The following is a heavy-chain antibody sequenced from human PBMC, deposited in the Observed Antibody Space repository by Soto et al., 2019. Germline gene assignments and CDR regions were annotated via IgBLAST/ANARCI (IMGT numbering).Heavy chain of an antibody. D-gene: IGHD2-15*01. CDR1: GFTFSSFD. CDR3: ARLDGSGGNCHHY. Sequence: EVQLVESGGGLVQPGGSLRLSCAAAGFTFSSFDMSWVRQAPGKGLEWVSSVISGTGGSTYYVDSVKGRFTISRDNSKSTVFLQMNSLRAEDTAMYYCARLDGSGGNCHHYWGPGTMVTVSS. J-gene: IGHJ4*01. V-gene: IGHV3-23*04. CDR2: ISGTGGST.